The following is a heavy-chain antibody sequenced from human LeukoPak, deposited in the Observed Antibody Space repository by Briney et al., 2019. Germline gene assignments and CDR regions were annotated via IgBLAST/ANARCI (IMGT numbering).Heavy chain of an antibody. Sequence: ASVKVSCKASGGTFSSYTISWVRQAPGQGLEWMGRIIPILGIANYAQKFQGRVTITADKSTSTAYVELSSLRSEDPAVYYCARALKVCSSTSCDDYWGQGTLVTVSS. J-gene: IGHJ4*02. V-gene: IGHV1-69*02. D-gene: IGHD2-2*01. CDR1: GGTFSSYT. CDR2: IIPILGIA. CDR3: ARALKVCSSTSCDDY.